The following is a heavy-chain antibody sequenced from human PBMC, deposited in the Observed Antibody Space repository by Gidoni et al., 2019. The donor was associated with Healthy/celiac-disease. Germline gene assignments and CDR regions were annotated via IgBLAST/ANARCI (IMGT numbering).Heavy chain of an antibody. J-gene: IGHJ4*02. D-gene: IGHD5-12*01. CDR1: GFTFDDYA. CDR2: ISWNSGSI. CDR3: AKRSGYEYYFDY. V-gene: IGHV3-9*01. Sequence: EVQLVESGGGLVQPGRSLRLSCAASGFTFDDYAMHWVRQAPGKGLEWGSGISWNSGSIGYADSVKGRFTISRDNAKNSLYLQMNSLRAEDTALYYCAKRSGYEYYFDYWGQGTLVTVSS.